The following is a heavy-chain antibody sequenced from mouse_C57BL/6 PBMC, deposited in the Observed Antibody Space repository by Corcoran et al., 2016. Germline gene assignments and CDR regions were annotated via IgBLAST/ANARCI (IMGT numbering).Heavy chain of an antibody. V-gene: IGHV1-76*01. CDR2: IYPGSGNT. CDR1: GYTFTDYY. D-gene: IGHD2-12*01. Sequence: QVQLKQSGAELVRPGASVKLSCKASGYTFTDYYINWVKQRPGQGLEWIARIYPGSGNTYYNEKFKGKATLTAEKSSSTAYMQLSSLTSEDSAFYFCARSAYYRPGVDYWGQGTTLTASS. CDR3: ARSAYYRPGVDY. J-gene: IGHJ2*01.